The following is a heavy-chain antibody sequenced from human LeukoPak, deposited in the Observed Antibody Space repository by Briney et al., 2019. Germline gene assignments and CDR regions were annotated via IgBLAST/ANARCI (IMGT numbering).Heavy chain of an antibody. CDR3: ARDYYGSGSYYKLAY. Sequence: SETLSLTCAVYGGSFSGYYWSWIRQPPGKGLEWIGEINHSGSTNYNPSLKSRVTISVDTSKNQFSLKLSSVTAADTAVYYCARDYYGSGSYYKLAYRGQGTLVTVSS. J-gene: IGHJ4*02. CDR1: GGSFSGYY. D-gene: IGHD3-10*01. CDR2: INHSGST. V-gene: IGHV4-34*01.